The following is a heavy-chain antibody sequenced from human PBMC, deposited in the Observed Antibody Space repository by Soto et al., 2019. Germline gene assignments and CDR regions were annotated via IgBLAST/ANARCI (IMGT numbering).Heavy chain of an antibody. D-gene: IGHD6-13*01. J-gene: IGHJ6*02. CDR1: GFTFSSYW. CDR3: ARIAARGRGWDV. V-gene: IGHV3-7*01. Sequence: EVQLVESGGGLVQPGGSLRLSCVDSGFTFSSYWMSWVRQAPVKGLEWVGNIKQDGSEENYADYVKGRFNISRDNAKNSMYLQMNSLRVEDTAVYYCARIAARGRGWDVWRQGTTVVVSS. CDR2: IKQDGSEE.